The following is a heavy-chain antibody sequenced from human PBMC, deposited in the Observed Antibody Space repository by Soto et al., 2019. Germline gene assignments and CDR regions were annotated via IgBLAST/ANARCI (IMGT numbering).Heavy chain of an antibody. J-gene: IGHJ2*01. V-gene: IGHV1-69*13. CDR3: ARAGGYYDSSGYDWYFDL. D-gene: IGHD3-22*01. CDR1: GYTFTGYY. CDR2: IIPIFGTA. Sequence: SVKVSCKASGYTFTGYYMHWVRQAPGQGLEWMGGIIPIFGTANYAQKFQGRVTITADESTSTAYMELSSLRSEDTAVYYCARAGGYYDSSGYDWYFDLWGRGTLVTVSS.